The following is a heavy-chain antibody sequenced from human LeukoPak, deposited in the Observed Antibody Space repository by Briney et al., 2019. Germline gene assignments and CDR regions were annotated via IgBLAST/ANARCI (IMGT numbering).Heavy chain of an antibody. Sequence: GGSLRLSCAASGFTFSSYSMNWVRQAPGKGLEWVSSISSSSSYIYYADSVKGRFTISRDNAKNSLYLQMNSLRAEDTAVYYCARDQDSSGWYGPDGFDIWGQGTMVTVSS. J-gene: IGHJ3*02. V-gene: IGHV3-21*01. CDR2: ISSSSSYI. CDR3: ARDQDSSGWYGPDGFDI. D-gene: IGHD6-19*01. CDR1: GFTFSSYS.